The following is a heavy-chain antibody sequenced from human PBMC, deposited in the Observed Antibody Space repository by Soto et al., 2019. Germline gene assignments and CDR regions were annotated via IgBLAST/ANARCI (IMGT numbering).Heavy chain of an antibody. CDR1: GFTFSSYA. CDR3: VRGGDGYKKYSHSGMDV. J-gene: IGHJ6*02. D-gene: IGHD5-18*01. Sequence: GGSLRLSCAASGFTFSSYAMSWVRQAPGKGLEWVSAISGSGGSTYYADSVKGRFTISRDNSKNTLYLQMNSLRAEDTAVYYCVRGGDGYKKYSHSGMDVWGQGNTVTVAS. V-gene: IGHV3-23*01. CDR2: ISGSGGST.